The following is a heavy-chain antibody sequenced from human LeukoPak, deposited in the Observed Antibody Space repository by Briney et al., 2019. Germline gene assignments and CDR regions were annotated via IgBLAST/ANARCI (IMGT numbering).Heavy chain of an antibody. Sequence: PSETLSLTCAVYGGSFRGYYWSWVRQPPGKGLEWIGEINHSGSTNYNPSLKSRVTISVDTSKNQFSLKLSSVTAADTAVYYCARGSRSQYYYYMDVWGKGTTVTVSS. CDR3: ARGSRSQYYYYMDV. CDR1: GGSFRGYY. V-gene: IGHV4-34*01. J-gene: IGHJ6*03. CDR2: INHSGST. D-gene: IGHD2-15*01.